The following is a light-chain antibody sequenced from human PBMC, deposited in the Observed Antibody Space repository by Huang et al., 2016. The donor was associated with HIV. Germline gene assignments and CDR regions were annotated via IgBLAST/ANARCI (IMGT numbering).Light chain of an antibody. CDR1: QDVSNY. V-gene: IGKV1-8*01. CDR2: STS. CDR3: QQYHIYPWT. J-gene: IGKJ1*01. Sequence: AIRITQSPSSLSASPGDRVTITCRASQDVSNYLAWYQQKPGRAPKLIIYSTSTLQSGVPSRFSGNGSATDFSLTITCLQSDDFATYYCQQYHIYPWTFGQGTKVEI.